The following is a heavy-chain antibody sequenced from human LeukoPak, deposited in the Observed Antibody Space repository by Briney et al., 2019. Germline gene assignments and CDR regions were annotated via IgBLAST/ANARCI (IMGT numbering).Heavy chain of an antibody. J-gene: IGHJ6*02. CDR1: GYSFTDYY. D-gene: IGHD1-26*01. V-gene: IGHV1-2*02. Sequence: ASVKVSCKASGYSFTDYYIHWVRQAPGHGLEWVGWVNPKDGATNYAQNFQGRVTLTRDPSITTLYMELTRLTSDDTAVFYCASLGATTIYYYGMDVWGQGTTVTVSS. CDR2: VNPKDGAT. CDR3: ASLGATTIYYYGMDV.